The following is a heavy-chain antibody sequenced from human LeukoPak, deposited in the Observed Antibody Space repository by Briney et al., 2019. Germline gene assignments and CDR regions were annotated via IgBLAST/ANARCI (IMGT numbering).Heavy chain of an antibody. CDR1: GFTFSSYS. CDR2: ISIDGSDK. D-gene: IGHD5/OR15-5a*01. V-gene: IGHV3-30*03. CDR3: ARDRHGSAVYNFDY. Sequence: GGSLRLSCAASGFTFSSYSMNWVRQAPGKGLEWVAVISIDGSDKHYAESVQGRFTISRDNSKNTLYLQMNSLRAGDAAVYFCARDRHGSAVYNFDYWGQGTLVAVSS. J-gene: IGHJ4*02.